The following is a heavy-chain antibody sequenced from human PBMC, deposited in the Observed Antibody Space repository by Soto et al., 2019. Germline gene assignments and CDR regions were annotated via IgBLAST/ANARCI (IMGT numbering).Heavy chain of an antibody. D-gene: IGHD3-16*01. CDR3: ARDKDDYIWGSSNWFDP. V-gene: IGHV3-33*01. CDR2: IWYDGSNK. Sequence: QVQLVASGGGVVQPGRSLRLSCAASGFTFSSYGMHWVRQAPGKGLEWVAVIWYDGSNKYYADSVKGRLTISRDNSKNRLYRQRNGLRAEDTAVYYCARDKDDYIWGSSNWFDPWGEGTLVTVSS. CDR1: GFTFSSYG. J-gene: IGHJ5*02.